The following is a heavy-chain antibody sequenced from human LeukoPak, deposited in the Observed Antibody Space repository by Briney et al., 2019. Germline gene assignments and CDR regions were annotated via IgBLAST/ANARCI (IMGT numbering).Heavy chain of an antibody. CDR2: ISSSSSYI. V-gene: IGHV3-21*01. D-gene: IGHD1-26*01. CDR3: ASSGSYPTKWGSVDY. CDR1: GFTFSSYS. J-gene: IGHJ4*02. Sequence: GGSLRLSCAASGFTFSSYSMNWVRQAPGKGLEWVSSISSSSSYIYYADSVKGRFTISRDNAKNSLYLQMNSLRAEDTAVYYCASSGSYPTKWGSVDYWGQGNLVTVSS.